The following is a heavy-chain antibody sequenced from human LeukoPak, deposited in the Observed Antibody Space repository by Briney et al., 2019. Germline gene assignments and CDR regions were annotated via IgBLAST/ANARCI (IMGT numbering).Heavy chain of an antibody. D-gene: IGHD3-22*01. Sequence: GGSLRLSCAASGFTSSSYALNWVRQAPGKGLEWVATVSGSGDRMYHADSVKGRFTISRDNSKNTLYLQMNSLRAEDTAVYYCAKDSSAGFDYWGQGTLVTVSS. CDR2: VSGSGDRM. CDR1: GFTSSSYA. V-gene: IGHV3-23*01. J-gene: IGHJ4*02. CDR3: AKDSSAGFDY.